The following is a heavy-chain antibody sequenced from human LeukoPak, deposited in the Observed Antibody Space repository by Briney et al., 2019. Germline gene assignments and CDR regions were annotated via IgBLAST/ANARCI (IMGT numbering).Heavy chain of an antibody. V-gene: IGHV1-69*01. CDR1: GGTFSSYA. J-gene: IGHJ4*02. D-gene: IGHD2-2*01. CDR3: ARTLNYCSSTSCTWDPVGY. Sequence: ASVKVSCKASGGTFSSYAISWVRQAPEQELEWMGGIIPIFGTANYAQKFQGRVTITADESTSTAYMELSSLRSEDTAVYYCARTLNYCSSTSCTWDPVGYWGQGTLVTVSS. CDR2: IIPIFGTA.